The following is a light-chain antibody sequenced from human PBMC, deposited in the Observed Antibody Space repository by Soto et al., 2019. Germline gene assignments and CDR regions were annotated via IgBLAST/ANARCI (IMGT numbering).Light chain of an antibody. J-gene: IGKJ2*01. Sequence: EIVMTQSPATLSVSPGEGVTLSCRASQSVSSKLAWYQQKPGQAPRLLIYRASTRATGIPARFSGSGSGTDFTLTISSLEPDDFAVYFCHQYAGYSQAFGQGTKVDIK. CDR2: RAS. CDR1: QSVSSK. CDR3: HQYAGYSQA. V-gene: IGKV3-15*01.